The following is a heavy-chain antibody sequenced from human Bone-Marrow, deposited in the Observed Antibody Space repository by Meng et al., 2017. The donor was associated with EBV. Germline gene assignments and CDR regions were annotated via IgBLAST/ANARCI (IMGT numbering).Heavy chain of an antibody. CDR2: IYYSGST. D-gene: IGHD4-17*01. Sequence: QVHLPASGPGLVKPSQTLSLTCAVSGGSISSGGYYWSWIRQPPGKGLEWIGYIYYSGSTYYNPSLKSRVTISVDTSKNQFSLKLSSVTAADTAVYYCARAGDDYGDYKYFQHWGQGTLVTVSS. CDR3: ARAGDDYGDYKYFQH. J-gene: IGHJ1*01. CDR1: GGSISSGGYY. V-gene: IGHV4-30-4*01.